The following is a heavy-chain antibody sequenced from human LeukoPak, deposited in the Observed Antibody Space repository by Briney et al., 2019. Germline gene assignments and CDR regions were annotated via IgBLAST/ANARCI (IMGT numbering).Heavy chain of an antibody. CDR2: INPSGGST. D-gene: IGHD3-10*02. CDR3: ARGGDYVFGGNDAFDI. CDR1: GYTFTSYY. Sequence: ASVKVSCKASGYTFTSYYMHWVRQAPGQGLEWMGIINPSGGSTSYAQKFQGRVTMTRDTSTSTVYMELSSLRSEDTAVYYCARGGDYVFGGNDAFDIWGQGTMVTVSS. J-gene: IGHJ3*02. V-gene: IGHV1-46*01.